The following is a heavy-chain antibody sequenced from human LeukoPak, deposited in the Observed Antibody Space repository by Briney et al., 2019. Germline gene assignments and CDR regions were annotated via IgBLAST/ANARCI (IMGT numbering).Heavy chain of an antibody. CDR1: GGSIIGYY. V-gene: IGHV4-59*12. CDR3: ARYANSPYYYYAMDV. CDR2: IYYSGST. Sequence: SETLSLTCTVSGGSIIGYYLSLIRQPPGKGLERIGSIYYSGSTNYNPSLKSRVTISVETSKNQFSLKLSSVTVADTAVYYCARYANSPYYYYAMDVWGQGTTVTVSS. D-gene: IGHD4/OR15-4a*01. J-gene: IGHJ6*02.